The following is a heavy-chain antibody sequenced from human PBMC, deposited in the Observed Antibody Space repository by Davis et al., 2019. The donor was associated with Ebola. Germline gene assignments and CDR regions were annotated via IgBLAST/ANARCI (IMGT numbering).Heavy chain of an antibody. D-gene: IGHD6-19*01. V-gene: IGHV3-33*01. CDR3: ARDGGDSGWYRAWLDP. CDR1: DFTFRSFA. CDR2: IWNDGVTT. J-gene: IGHJ5*02. Sequence: PGGSLRLSCATSDFTFRSFAMHWVRQAPGKGLEWVALIWNDGVTTYYADSVKGRFTISRDDSKNTLYLQMSSLRGEDTAVYYCARDGGDSGWYRAWLDPWGQGTLVTVSS.